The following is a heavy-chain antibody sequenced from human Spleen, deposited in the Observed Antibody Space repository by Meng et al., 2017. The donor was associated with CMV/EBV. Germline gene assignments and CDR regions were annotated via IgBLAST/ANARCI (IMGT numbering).Heavy chain of an antibody. CDR3: VKEAYSSGSWLSYFDY. CDR2: ISGYDGRT. V-gene: IGHV3-23*01. D-gene: IGHD6-25*01. J-gene: IGHJ4*02. CDR1: FTFSSFA. Sequence: FTFSSFAMSWVRQAPGKGPEWVEGISGYDGRTYYADSVKGRFIISRDNSNNALYLEMSSLRAEDTAVYSCVKEAYSSGSWLSYFDYWGQGTLVTVSS.